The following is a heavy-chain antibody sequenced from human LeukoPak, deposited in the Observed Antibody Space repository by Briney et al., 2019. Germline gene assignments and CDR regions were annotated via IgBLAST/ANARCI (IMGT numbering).Heavy chain of an antibody. Sequence: SETLSLTCTVSGGSISSSSYYWGWIRQPPGKGLEWIGSIYYSGSTYYNPSLKSRVTISVDTSKNQFSLKLSSVTAADTAVYYCARHIGPALYYYGSGSYYKRGNWFDPWGQGTLVTVSS. D-gene: IGHD3-10*01. CDR3: ARHIGPALYYYGSGSYYKRGNWFDP. J-gene: IGHJ5*02. CDR1: GGSISSSSYY. CDR2: IYYSGST. V-gene: IGHV4-39*01.